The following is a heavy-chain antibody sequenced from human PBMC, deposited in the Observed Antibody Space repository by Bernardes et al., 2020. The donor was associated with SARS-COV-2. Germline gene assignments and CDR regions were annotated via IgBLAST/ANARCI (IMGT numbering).Heavy chain of an antibody. D-gene: IGHD3-16*02. V-gene: IGHV4-59*01. J-gene: IGHJ3*02. CDR1: GGSMSPFY. CDR3: ARGDDYAWGSYRPDLSAFVI. CDR2: TYYSGST. Sequence: SETLSLTCTVSGGSMSPFYWSWIRQPPGKGLEWIGYTYYSGSTNYNPSLKSRVTISVDTSENQFSLRLNSVTAADTAVYYCARGDDYAWGSYRPDLSAFVIWGPGTMVAVSS.